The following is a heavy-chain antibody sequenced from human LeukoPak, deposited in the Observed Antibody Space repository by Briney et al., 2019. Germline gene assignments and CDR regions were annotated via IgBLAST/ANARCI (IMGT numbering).Heavy chain of an antibody. J-gene: IGHJ5*02. D-gene: IGHD3-9*01. V-gene: IGHV3-30*18. CDR3: AKDGRVLRYFDWLSNDDNWFDP. Sequence: GGSLRLSCAASGFTFSSYGMHWVRQAPGKGLEWVAFISYDGSNKYYADSVKGRFTISRDNSKNTLYLQMNSLRAEDTAVYYCAKDGRVLRYFDWLSNDDNWFDPWGQGTLVTVSS. CDR1: GFTFSSYG. CDR2: ISYDGSNK.